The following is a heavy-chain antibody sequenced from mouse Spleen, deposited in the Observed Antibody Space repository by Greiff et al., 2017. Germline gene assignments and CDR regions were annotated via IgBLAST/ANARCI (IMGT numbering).Heavy chain of an antibody. CDR1: GFTFSSYA. D-gene: IGHD1-1*01. CDR2: ISSGGGNT. V-gene: IGHV5-9*04. J-gene: IGHJ1*01. CDR3: ARRGGGSSPYWYFDV. Sequence: EVKLVESGGGLVKLGGSLKLSCAASGFTFSSYAMSWVRQTPEKRLEWVATISSGGGNTYYPDSVKGRFTISRDNAKNTLYLQMSSLKSEDTAMYYCARRGGGSSPYWYFDVWGAGTTVTVSS.